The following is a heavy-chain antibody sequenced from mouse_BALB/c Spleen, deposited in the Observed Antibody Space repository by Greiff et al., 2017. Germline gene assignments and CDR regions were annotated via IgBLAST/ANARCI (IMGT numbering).Heavy chain of an antibody. CDR2: ISSGSSTI. CDR3: ARSDYGNYDYFDY. V-gene: IGHV5-17*02. J-gene: IGHJ2*01. D-gene: IGHD2-1*01. Sequence: EVQVVESGGGLVQPGGSRKLSCAASGFTFSSFGMHWVRQAPEKGLEWVAYISSGSSTIYYADTVKGRFTISRDNPKNTLFLQMTSLRSEDTAMYYCARSDYGNYDYFDYWGQGTTLTVSS. CDR1: GFTFSSFG.